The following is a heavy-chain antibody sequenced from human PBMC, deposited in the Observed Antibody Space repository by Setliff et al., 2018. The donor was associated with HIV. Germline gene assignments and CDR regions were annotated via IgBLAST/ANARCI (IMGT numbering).Heavy chain of an antibody. CDR1: GFTFSSYW. CDR2: INSDGSST. Sequence: GSLRLSCAASGFTFSSYWMHWVRQAPGKGLVWVSRINSDGSSTSYADSVKGRFTISRDNAKNTLYLQMNSLRAEDTAVYYCARAVAGPNGFDYWGQGTLVTVSS. V-gene: IGHV3-74*01. D-gene: IGHD6-19*01. J-gene: IGHJ4*02. CDR3: ARAVAGPNGFDY.